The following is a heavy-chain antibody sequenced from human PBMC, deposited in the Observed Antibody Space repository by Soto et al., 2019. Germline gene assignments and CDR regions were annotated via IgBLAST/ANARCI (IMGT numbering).Heavy chain of an antibody. J-gene: IGHJ6*02. CDR1: GYTFINYW. V-gene: IGHV5-51*01. CDR2: IHPGDSDV. Sequence: GESLKISCKGSGYTFINYWIAWVRQMPGKGLEWMGIIHPGDSDVRYSPSFQGLVTFSADKSINTAYAQWSSLKASDTALYYCARHVGGRDYYYGIDVWGQGTTVTVSS. CDR3: ARHVGGRDYYYGIDV.